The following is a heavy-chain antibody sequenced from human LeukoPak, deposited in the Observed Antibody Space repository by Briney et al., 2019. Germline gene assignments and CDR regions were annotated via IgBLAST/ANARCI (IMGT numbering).Heavy chain of an antibody. Sequence: GGSLRLSCAASGSTFSSYAMSWVRQAPGKGLEWVSAISGSGGSTYYADSVKGRFTISRDNAKNSLYLQMNSLRAEDTAVYYCARSSTYGDYVLGYYGMDVWGKGTTVTVSS. CDR1: GSTFSSYA. CDR2: ISGSGGST. V-gene: IGHV3-23*01. J-gene: IGHJ6*04. CDR3: ARSSTYGDYVLGYYGMDV. D-gene: IGHD4-17*01.